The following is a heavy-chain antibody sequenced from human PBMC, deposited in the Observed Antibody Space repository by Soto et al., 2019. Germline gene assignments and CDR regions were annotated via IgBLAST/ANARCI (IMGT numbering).Heavy chain of an antibody. Sequence: QVQLVESGGGVVQPGRSLRLSCAASGFTFSSYAMHWVRQAPGKGLEWVAVISYDGSNKYYADSVKGRFTISIDNSKNTLYLQMNRLRAVDTAVYYCARDPLWGTAMVLWYFDLWGRGTLVTVSS. CDR1: GFTFSSYA. CDR2: ISYDGSNK. D-gene: IGHD5-18*01. V-gene: IGHV3-30-3*01. J-gene: IGHJ2*01. CDR3: ARDPLWGTAMVLWYFDL.